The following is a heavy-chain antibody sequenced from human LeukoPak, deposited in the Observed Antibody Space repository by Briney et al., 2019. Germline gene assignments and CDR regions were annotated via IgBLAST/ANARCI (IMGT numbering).Heavy chain of an antibody. J-gene: IGHJ4*02. V-gene: IGHV1-2*02. CDR2: INPNSGGT. D-gene: IGHD6-19*01. CDR1: GYTFTGYY. Sequence: ASVKVSCKASGYTFTGYYMHWVRQAPGQGLEWMGWINPNSGGTNYAQKFQGRVTMTGDTSISTAYMELSRLRSDDTAVYYCARVYREQWPGFDYWGQGTLVTVSS. CDR3: ARVYREQWPGFDY.